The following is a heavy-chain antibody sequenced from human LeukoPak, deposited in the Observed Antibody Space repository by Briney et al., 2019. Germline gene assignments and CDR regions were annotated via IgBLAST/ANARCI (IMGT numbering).Heavy chain of an antibody. D-gene: IGHD6-13*01. V-gene: IGHV3-73*01. CDR1: GFTFSGSA. J-gene: IGHJ4*02. Sequence: PGGSLKLSCAASGFTFSGSAMHWVRQASGKGLEWVGRIRSKANSYATAYAASVKGRFTISRDDSKNTAYLQMNSLKTEDTVVYYCTRLSGSSSIDYWGQGTLVAVSS. CDR3: TRLSGSSSIDY. CDR2: IRSKANSYAT.